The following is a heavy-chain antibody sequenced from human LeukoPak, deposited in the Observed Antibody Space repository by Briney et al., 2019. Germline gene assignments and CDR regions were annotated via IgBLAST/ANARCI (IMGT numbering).Heavy chain of an antibody. J-gene: IGHJ4*02. D-gene: IGHD1-26*01. Sequence: GGSLRLSCAASGFTFSSYAMSWVRQAPGKGLEWVSAISGSGGSTYYADSVKGRFTISRDNSKNTLYLQMNSLKTEDTAVYYCTTEVVGATIWQIGGQGTLVTVSS. CDR2: ISGSGGST. V-gene: IGHV3-23*01. CDR1: GFTFSSYA. CDR3: TTEVVGATIWQI.